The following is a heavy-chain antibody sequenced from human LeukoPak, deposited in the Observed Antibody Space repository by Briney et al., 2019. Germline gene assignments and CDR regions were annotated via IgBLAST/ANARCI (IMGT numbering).Heavy chain of an antibody. CDR3: ARDPRLVDTAMV. V-gene: IGHV4-31*03. J-gene: IGHJ4*02. D-gene: IGHD5-18*01. Sequence: SETLSLTCTVSGGSISSGGYYWSWIRQHPGKGLEWIGYIYHSGSTYYNPSLKSRVTISVDTSKNQFSLKLSSVTAADTAVYYCARDPRLVDTAMVWGQGTLVTVSS. CDR1: GGSISSGGYY. CDR2: IYHSGST.